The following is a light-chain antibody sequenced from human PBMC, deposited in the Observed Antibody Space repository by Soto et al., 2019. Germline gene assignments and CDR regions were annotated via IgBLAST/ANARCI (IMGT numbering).Light chain of an antibody. CDR3: QHYHHWLWT. CDR1: QSVKSN. J-gene: IGKJ1*01. CDR2: GAS. V-gene: IGKV3-15*01. Sequence: EIVLTQSPGTLSLSPWERATLSCRASQSVKSNLAWYQQKPGQAPRLLIYGASTRATGIPARFSGSGSGTEFTLTISSLQSEDFAVYYCQHYHHWLWTFGQGTKVDIK.